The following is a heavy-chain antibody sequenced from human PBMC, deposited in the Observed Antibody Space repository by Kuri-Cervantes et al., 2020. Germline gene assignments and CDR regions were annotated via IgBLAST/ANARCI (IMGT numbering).Heavy chain of an antibody. CDR1: GFTFDDYA. J-gene: IGHJ6*02. V-gene: IGHV3-30*18. D-gene: IGHD4/OR15-4a*01. CDR2: ISFDGSKK. CDR3: AKRYGAKITRYYGMDV. Sequence: GESLKISCAASGFTFDDYAMHWVRQAPGKGLEWVALISFDGSKKYYADSVKGRFTISRDDSKNTLYLQMNNLKTEDTAIYYCAKRYGAKITRYYGMDVWGQGTTVTVSS.